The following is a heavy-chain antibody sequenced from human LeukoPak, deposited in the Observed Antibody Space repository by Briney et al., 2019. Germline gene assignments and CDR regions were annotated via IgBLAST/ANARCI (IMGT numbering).Heavy chain of an antibody. J-gene: IGHJ3*02. CDR2: VYYSGST. Sequence: SETLSLTCTVSGGSIRTYYWSWIRQPPGKGLDWIGYVYYSGSTNYNPSLKSRVTISVDTSKNQFSLNLISVTAADTAVYYCARGTAQTVNTYAFDIWGQGTMVTVSS. V-gene: IGHV4-59*01. D-gene: IGHD4-17*01. CDR3: ARGTAQTVNTYAFDI. CDR1: GGSIRTYY.